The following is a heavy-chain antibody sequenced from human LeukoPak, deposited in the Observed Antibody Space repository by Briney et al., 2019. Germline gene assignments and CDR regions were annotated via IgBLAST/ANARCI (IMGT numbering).Heavy chain of an antibody. CDR2: INHSGST. CDR3: ARAYSSSRGPPDY. V-gene: IGHV4-34*01. D-gene: IGHD6-13*01. J-gene: IGHJ4*02. Sequence: SETLSLTCTVSGGSISSYYWSWIRQPPGKGLEWIGEINHSGSTNYNPSLKSRVTISVDTSKNQFSLKLSSVTAADTAVYYCARAYSSSRGPPDYWGQGTLVTVSS. CDR1: GGSISSYY.